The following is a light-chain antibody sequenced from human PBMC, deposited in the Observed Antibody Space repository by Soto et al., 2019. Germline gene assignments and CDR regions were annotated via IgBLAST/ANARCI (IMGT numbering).Light chain of an antibody. CDR2: GVT. V-gene: IGLV2-14*01. CDR3: TSFTTSSTYV. CDR1: NIDVGAYNY. J-gene: IGLJ1*01. Sequence: QSALTQPASVSGSPGQSVTISCTGTNIDVGAYNYVSWYQQYPGKAPKLMIYGVTNRPPGVSNRFGGSKSGNRASPTISGLQAEDEDDYYCTSFTTSSTYVVGAGTKLTVL.